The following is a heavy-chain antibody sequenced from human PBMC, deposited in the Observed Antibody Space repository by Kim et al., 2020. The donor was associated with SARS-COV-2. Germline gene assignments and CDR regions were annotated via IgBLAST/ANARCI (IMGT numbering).Heavy chain of an antibody. CDR1: GFTFSSYA. CDR2: ISYDGSNK. J-gene: IGHJ4*02. V-gene: IGHV3-30-3*01. Sequence: GGSLRLSCAASGFTFSSYAMHWVRQAPGKGLEWVAVISYDGSNKYYADSVKGRFTISRDNSKNTLYLQMNSLRAEDTAVDYCASSSSGSYYGGFEYWGQG. D-gene: IGHD1-26*01. CDR3: ASSSSGSYYGGFEY.